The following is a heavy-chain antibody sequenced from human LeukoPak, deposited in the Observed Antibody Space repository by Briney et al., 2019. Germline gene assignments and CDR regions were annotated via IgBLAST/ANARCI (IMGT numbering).Heavy chain of an antibody. CDR1: GFTFSSYS. D-gene: IGHD3-16*01. Sequence: GTLRLSYAASGFTFSSYSMSWVRQAPGKGLEWVSSISGSGGSTYYADSVKGRFTISRDNSKNTLFLQMNSLKADDTAVYYCAKGGGGVLASWGQGTLVTVSS. CDR3: AKGGGGVLAS. J-gene: IGHJ4*02. V-gene: IGHV3-23*01. CDR2: ISGSGGST.